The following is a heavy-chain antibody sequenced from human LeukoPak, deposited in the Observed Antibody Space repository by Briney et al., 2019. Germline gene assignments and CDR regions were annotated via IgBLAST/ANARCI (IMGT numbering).Heavy chain of an antibody. Sequence: ASVKVSCKASGYTFTGYYLHWVRQAPGQGLEWMGWISSNSDDTNYAQKFQDGVTMTRDTSISKAYMELSRLRSDDTAVYYCARVTWIQLWVLLDYWGQGTLVTVSS. CDR2: ISSNSDDT. D-gene: IGHD5-18*01. CDR1: GYTFTGYY. CDR3: ARVTWIQLWVLLDY. J-gene: IGHJ4*02. V-gene: IGHV1-2*02.